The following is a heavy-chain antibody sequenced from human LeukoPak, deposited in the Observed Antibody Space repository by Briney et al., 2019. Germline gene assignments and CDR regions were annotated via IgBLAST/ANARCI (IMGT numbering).Heavy chain of an antibody. V-gene: IGHV4-59*01. CDR1: GGSISSYY. D-gene: IGHD3-3*01. J-gene: IGHJ5*02. Sequence: SETLSLTCTVSGGSISSYYWSWIRQPPGKGLEWMGYIYYSGSTNYNPSLKSRVTISVDTSKNQFSLKLSSVTAADTAVYYCARGGLRFLERNWFDPWGQGTLVTVSS. CDR3: ARGGLRFLERNWFDP. CDR2: IYYSGST.